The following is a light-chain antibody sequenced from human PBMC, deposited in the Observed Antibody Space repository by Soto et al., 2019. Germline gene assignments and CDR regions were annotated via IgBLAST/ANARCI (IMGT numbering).Light chain of an antibody. V-gene: IGLV1-36*01. J-gene: IGLJ2*01. CDR2: YDD. CDR1: RSNIGAGFD. CDR3: AAWDDSLNGVV. Sequence: QSVLTQPPSVSGAPGQRVTISCTGTRSNIGAGFDVHWYQQLPGTAPKLLIYYDDLLPSGVSDRFSGSKSGTSASLAISGLQSEDEADYYCAAWDDSLNGVVFGGGTKLTVL.